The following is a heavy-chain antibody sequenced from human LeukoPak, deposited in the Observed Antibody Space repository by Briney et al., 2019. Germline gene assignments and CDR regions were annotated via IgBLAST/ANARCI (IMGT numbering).Heavy chain of an antibody. Sequence: SETLSPTCTVSGGSISSYYWSWIRQPPGKGLEWIGYINYSGSTNYNPSLKSRVTISVDTSKNQFSLKLSSVPAADTAVYYCARDSLLVGYFDYWGQGTLVTVCS. D-gene: IGHD6-13*01. CDR2: INYSGST. CDR1: GGSISSYY. V-gene: IGHV4-59*01. CDR3: ARDSLLVGYFDY. J-gene: IGHJ4*02.